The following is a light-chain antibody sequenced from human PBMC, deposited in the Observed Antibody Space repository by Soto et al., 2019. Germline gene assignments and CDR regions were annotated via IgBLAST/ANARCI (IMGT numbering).Light chain of an antibody. CDR1: ETVRRN. CDR3: QQYGSSRT. J-gene: IGKJ1*01. V-gene: IGKV3-20*01. Sequence: DIAMTQSPAPLSVSPGERATLSCRANETVRRNLAWYQQKPGQAPRLLIYGASSRATGIPDRFSGSGSGTDFTLTISRLEPEDFAVYYCQQYGSSRTFGQGTKVDIK. CDR2: GAS.